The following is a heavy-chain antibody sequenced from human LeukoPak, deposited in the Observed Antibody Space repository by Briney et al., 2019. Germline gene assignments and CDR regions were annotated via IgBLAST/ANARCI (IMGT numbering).Heavy chain of an antibody. D-gene: IGHD3-10*01. CDR3: ARPSTYYGPGDFDY. Sequence: SETLSLTCAVYGGSFSGYYWSWIRQPPGKGLEWIGEINHSGSTNYNPSLKSRVTISVDTSKNQFSLKLSSVTAADTAVYYCARPSTYYGPGDFDYWGQGTLVTVSS. V-gene: IGHV4-34*01. CDR1: GGSFSGYY. J-gene: IGHJ4*02. CDR2: INHSGST.